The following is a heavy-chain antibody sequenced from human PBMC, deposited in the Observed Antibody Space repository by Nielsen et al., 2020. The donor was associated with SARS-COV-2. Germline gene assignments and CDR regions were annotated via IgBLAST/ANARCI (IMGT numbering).Heavy chain of an antibody. J-gene: IGHJ2*01. CDR2: ISAYNGNT. D-gene: IGHD2-21*02. CDR1: GYTFTSYD. V-gene: IGHV1-18*01. Sequence: ASVKVSCKASGYTFTSYDISWVRQAPGQGLEWMGWISAYNGNTNYAQKLQGRVTMTTDTSTSTAYMELRSLRSEDTAVYYCARVEVVTAISENWYFDLWGRGTLVTVSS. CDR3: ARVEVVTAISENWYFDL.